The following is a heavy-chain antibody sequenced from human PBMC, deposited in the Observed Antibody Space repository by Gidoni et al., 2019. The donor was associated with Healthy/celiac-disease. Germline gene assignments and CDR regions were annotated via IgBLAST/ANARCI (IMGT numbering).Heavy chain of an antibody. D-gene: IGHD6-19*01. CDR3: AKYQWLGPGNNWFDP. CDR2: ISGSGGST. Sequence: EVQLLESGGGLVQPGGYLRLSCAASGFTFSSYDMSWVRQAPGKGLEWVSAISGSGGSTYYADSVKGRFTISRDNSKNTLYLQMNSLIAEDTAVYYCAKYQWLGPGNNWFDPWGQGTLVTVSS. CDR1: GFTFSSYD. J-gene: IGHJ5*02. V-gene: IGHV3-23*01.